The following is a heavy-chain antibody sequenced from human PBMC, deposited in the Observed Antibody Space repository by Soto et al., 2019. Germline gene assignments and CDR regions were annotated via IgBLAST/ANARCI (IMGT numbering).Heavy chain of an antibody. CDR3: ARCLWFGDPLRDYYYYMDV. V-gene: IGHV4-59*01. J-gene: IGHJ6*03. D-gene: IGHD3-10*01. CDR1: GGSISSYY. CDR2: IYYSGNT. Sequence: SETLSLTCTVSGGSISSYYWSWIRQPPGKGLEWIGYIYYSGNTNYKPSLKSRVTISVDTSKNQFSLKLSSVTAADTAVYYCARCLWFGDPLRDYYYYMDVWGKGTTVTVSS.